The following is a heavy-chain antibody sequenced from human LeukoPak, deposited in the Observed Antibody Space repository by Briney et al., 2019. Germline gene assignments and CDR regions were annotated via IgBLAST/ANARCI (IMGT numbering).Heavy chain of an antibody. CDR2: IYYSGST. J-gene: IGHJ4*02. CDR1: GGSISSYY. CDR3: ARDYGDYYGFDY. D-gene: IGHD2-21*01. V-gene: IGHV4-59*01. Sequence: SETLSLTCTVSGGSISSYYWSWIRQPPGKGLEWIGYIYYSGSTNYNPSLKSRVTISVDTSKNQFSLKLSSVTAADTAVYYCARDYGDYYGFDYWGLGTLVTVSS.